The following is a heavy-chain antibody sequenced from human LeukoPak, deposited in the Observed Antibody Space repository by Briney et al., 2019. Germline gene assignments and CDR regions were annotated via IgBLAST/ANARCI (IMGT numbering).Heavy chain of an antibody. J-gene: IGHJ4*02. CDR2: ISWDGGST. V-gene: IGHV3-43*01. CDR3: AKGGDSSGYSDY. CDR1: GFTFDDYT. Sequence: GGSLRLPCAASGFTFDDYTIHWVRQAPGKGLVWVSLISWDGGSTNYADSVKGRFTISRDNSKNSLYLQMNSLRIEDTALYYCAKGGDSSGYSDYWGQGTLVTVSS. D-gene: IGHD3-22*01.